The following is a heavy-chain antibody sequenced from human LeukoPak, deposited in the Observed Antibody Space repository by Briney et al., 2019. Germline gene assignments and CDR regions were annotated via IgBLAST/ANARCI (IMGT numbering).Heavy chain of an antibody. Sequence: GASVKVSCKASGYTFTSYDINWLRQATGQGLEWMGWMNPNSGDTGYAQKFQGRVTMTRNTSISTAYMELSRLRSEDTAVYYCARDTYDLWSGYSYWGQGTLVTVSS. J-gene: IGHJ4*02. CDR1: GYTFTSYD. D-gene: IGHD3-3*01. CDR2: MNPNSGDT. CDR3: ARDTYDLWSGYSY. V-gene: IGHV1-8*01.